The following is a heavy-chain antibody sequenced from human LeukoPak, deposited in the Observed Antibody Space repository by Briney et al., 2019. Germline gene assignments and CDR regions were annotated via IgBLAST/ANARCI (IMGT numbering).Heavy chain of an antibody. CDR2: IYTSGST. CDR1: GGSISSGSYY. J-gene: IGHJ4*02. CDR3: ARDRGSYGSGSSRHFDY. Sequence: SETLSLTCTVSGGSISSGSYYWSWIRQPAGEALEWIGRIYTSGSTNYNPSLKSRVTISVDTSKNQFSLKLSSVTAADTAVYYCARDRGSYGSGSSRHFDYWGQGTLVTVSS. V-gene: IGHV4-61*02. D-gene: IGHD3-10*01.